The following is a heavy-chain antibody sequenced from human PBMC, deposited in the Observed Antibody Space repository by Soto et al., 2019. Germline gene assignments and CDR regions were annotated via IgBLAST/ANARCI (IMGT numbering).Heavy chain of an antibody. CDR3: ARRRMDSPYYGMDV. Sequence: QVQLVQSGAEVKKPGSSVKVSCKASGGTFSSYAISWVRQAPGQGLEWMGGIIPIFGTANYAQKFQGRVTITADKSTSTADMGQNSLRSKDTAVYYCARRRMDSPYYGMDVWGQGTTVTVSS. CDR2: IIPIFGTA. CDR1: GGTFSSYA. D-gene: IGHD2-2*03. J-gene: IGHJ6*02. V-gene: IGHV1-69*06.